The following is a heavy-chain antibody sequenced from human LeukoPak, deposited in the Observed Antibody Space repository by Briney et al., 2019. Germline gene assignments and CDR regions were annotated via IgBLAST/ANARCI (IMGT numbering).Heavy chain of an antibody. CDR2: IAVTGGT. CDR3: ARLGRSSGDAYNYGFDY. Sequence: GGSLRLSCTASGFTLSNYAMSWVRQGPGKGLEWVSAIAVTGGTYHADSVRGRLTISRDSSKNTLYLQMSSLKASDTAMYYCARLGRSSGDAYNYGFDYWGQGTLVTVSS. J-gene: IGHJ4*02. V-gene: IGHV3-23*01. D-gene: IGHD5-24*01. CDR1: GFTLSNYA.